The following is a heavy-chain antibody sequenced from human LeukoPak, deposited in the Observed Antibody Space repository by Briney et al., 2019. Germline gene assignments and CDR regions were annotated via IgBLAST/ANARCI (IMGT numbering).Heavy chain of an antibody. CDR2: IANDGKTT. J-gene: IGHJ4*02. V-gene: IGHV3-30*03. CDR1: GFTFSIYG. CDR3: ARDERLLSFLK. Sequence: GGSLRLSCAASGFTFSIYGTHWVRQAPGKGLEWVAVIANDGKTTYYADSVKGRFTISRDNSKNTLYLQMNSLRAEDTAIYYCARDERLLSFLKWGQGTLVTVSS. D-gene: IGHD3-3*01.